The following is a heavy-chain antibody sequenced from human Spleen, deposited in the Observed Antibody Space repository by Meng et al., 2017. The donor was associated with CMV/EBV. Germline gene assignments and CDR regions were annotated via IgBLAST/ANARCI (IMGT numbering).Heavy chain of an antibody. J-gene: IGHJ6*02. CDR3: AKDLSRYYYYFGMDA. Sequence: GGSLRLSCAASGFTFSNHAMSWVRQAPGKGLEWISGISNSGGRTYNADSVKGRFTISRDNSKNTLYLQMNSLRAEDTAAYYCAKDLSRYYYYFGMDAWGQGTTVTVSS. CDR1: GFTFSNHA. V-gene: IGHV3-23*01. D-gene: IGHD6-13*01. CDR2: ISNSGGRT.